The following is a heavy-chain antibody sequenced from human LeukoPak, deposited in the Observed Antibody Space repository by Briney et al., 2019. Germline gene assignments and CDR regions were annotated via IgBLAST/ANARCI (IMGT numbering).Heavy chain of an antibody. CDR3: ARALGA. Sequence: PSETLSLTCAVYGGSFSGYYWSWIRQPPGKGLEWIGEINHSGSNNYNPSLKSRVTISVDTSKNQFSLKLSSVTAADTAVYYCARALGAWGQGTLVTVSS. CDR2: INHSGSN. D-gene: IGHD1-26*01. J-gene: IGHJ5*02. CDR1: GGSFSGYY. V-gene: IGHV4-34*01.